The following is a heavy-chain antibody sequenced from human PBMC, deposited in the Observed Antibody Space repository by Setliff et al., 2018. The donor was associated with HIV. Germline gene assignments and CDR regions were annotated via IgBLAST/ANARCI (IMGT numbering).Heavy chain of an antibody. CDR1: GGSFSGYY. CDR2: INHSGST. Sequence: TSETLSLTCAVYGGSFSGYYWSWIRQPPGKGLEWIGEINHSGSTNYNMSLWSRVTISLDASRNQFSLELISVTAADTAVNYCAGGPGTTSIDYWAQGTLVTVSS. D-gene: IGHD1-26*01. V-gene: IGHV4-34*01. CDR3: AGGPGTTSIDY. J-gene: IGHJ4*02.